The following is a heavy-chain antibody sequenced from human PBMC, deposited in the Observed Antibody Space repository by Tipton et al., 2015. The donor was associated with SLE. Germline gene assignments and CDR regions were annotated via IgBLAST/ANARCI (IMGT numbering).Heavy chain of an antibody. V-gene: IGHV4-38-2*02. J-gene: IGHJ4*02. D-gene: IGHD1-1*01. Sequence: LTLSCTVSGYSISSGYYWGWIRQPPGKGLEWIGRIYHSGSTYYNPSLKSRVTISVDTSKNQFSLKLSSVTAADTAVYYCARAGRAWNLFDYWGQGTLVTVSS. CDR1: GYSISSGYY. CDR2: IYHSGST. CDR3: ARAGRAWNLFDY.